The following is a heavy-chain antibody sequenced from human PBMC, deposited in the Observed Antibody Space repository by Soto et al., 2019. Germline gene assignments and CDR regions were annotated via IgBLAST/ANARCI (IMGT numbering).Heavy chain of an antibody. J-gene: IGHJ4*02. V-gene: IGHV4-4*02. Sequence: SETLSLTCAVSSGSISSSNWWSWVRQPPGKGLEWIGEIYHSGSTNYNPSLKSRVTISVDKSKNQFSLKLSSVTAADTAVYYCAAFSGYCSSTSCYAALPFDYWGQGTLVTVSS. D-gene: IGHD2-2*01. CDR3: AAFSGYCSSTSCYAALPFDY. CDR2: IYHSGST. CDR1: SGSISSSNW.